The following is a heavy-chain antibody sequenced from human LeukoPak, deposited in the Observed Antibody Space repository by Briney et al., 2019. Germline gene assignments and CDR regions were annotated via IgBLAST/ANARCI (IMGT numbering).Heavy chain of an antibody. J-gene: IGHJ4*02. Sequence: GGSLRLSCAASGFTLSNYGMSWVRQAPGKGLEWVANIKTDGSLTYYVDSVKGRFTISRDNAKNSLYLQMNSLRAEDTAVYYCARDLNWETYWGQGTLVSVSS. CDR2: IKTDGSLT. CDR1: GFTLSNYG. D-gene: IGHD7-27*01. CDR3: ARDLNWETY. V-gene: IGHV3-7*01.